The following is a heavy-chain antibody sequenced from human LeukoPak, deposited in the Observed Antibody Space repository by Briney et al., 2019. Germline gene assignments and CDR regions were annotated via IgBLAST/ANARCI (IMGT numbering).Heavy chain of an antibody. CDR2: ISYDGSNK. J-gene: IGHJ3*02. D-gene: IGHD3-22*01. V-gene: IGHV3-30*04. Sequence: GALRLSCAASGFTFSSYAMHWVRQAPGKGLEWVAVISYDGSNKYYADSVKGRFTISRDNSKNTLYLQMNSLRAEDTAVYYCARDRPMIVVADAFDIWGQGTMVTVSS. CDR1: GFTFSSYA. CDR3: ARDRPMIVVADAFDI.